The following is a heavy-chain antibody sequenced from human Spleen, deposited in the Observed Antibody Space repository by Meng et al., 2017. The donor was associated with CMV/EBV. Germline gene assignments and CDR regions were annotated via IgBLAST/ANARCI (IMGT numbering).Heavy chain of an antibody. J-gene: IGHJ1*01. CDR1: TFSSYG. Sequence: TFSSYGISWVRQAPGQGLEWMGGISDYNGDTNYAQSFQGRVTMTTDTSTSTAYMELRSLRSDDTAVYYCARTPIYCTITSCPGDFQHWGQGTLVTVSS. V-gene: IGHV1-18*01. D-gene: IGHD2-2*01. CDR2: ISDYNGDT. CDR3: ARTPIYCTITSCPGDFQH.